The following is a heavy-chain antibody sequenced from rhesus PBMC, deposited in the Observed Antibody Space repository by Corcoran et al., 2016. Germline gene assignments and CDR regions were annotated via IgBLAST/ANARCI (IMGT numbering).Heavy chain of an antibody. CDR1: VDSISSRL. J-gene: IGHJ6*01. CDR3: AKNRGIGWFGYGLDS. Sequence: QVQLQESGPGLVKPSETLSLTCTVSVDSISSRLWNWFRQPPGKGLGWIGRISGCDGRPDDNPSLKSRVTISTDTSKNQVSLNLNSVTAADTAVYFCAKNRGIGWFGYGLDSWGQGVLVTVSS. CDR2: ISGCDGRP. D-gene: IGHD6-31*01. V-gene: IGHV4-173*01.